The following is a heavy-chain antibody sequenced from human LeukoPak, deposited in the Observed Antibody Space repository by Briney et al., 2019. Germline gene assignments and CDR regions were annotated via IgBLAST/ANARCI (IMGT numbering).Heavy chain of an antibody. V-gene: IGHV4-59*08. CDR2: IYYSGST. CDR1: GGSISSYY. J-gene: IGHJ4*02. CDR3: ARLSSSGWLPFDY. D-gene: IGHD6-19*01. Sequence: PSETLSLTCTVSGGSISSYYWSWIRQPPGKGLEWIGYIYYSGSTNYNPSLKSRVTISVDTSKSQFSLKLSSVTAADTAVYYCARLSSSGWLPFDYWGQGTLVTVSS.